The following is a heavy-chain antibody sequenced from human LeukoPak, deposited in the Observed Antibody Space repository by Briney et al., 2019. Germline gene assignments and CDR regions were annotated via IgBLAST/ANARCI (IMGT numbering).Heavy chain of an antibody. CDR3: AKGYSSSFD. V-gene: IGHV3-30*02. Sequence: GGSLRLSCAASGFTVSSNYMSWVRQAPGKGLEWVAVIWYDGSNKYYADSVKGRFTISRDNSKNTLYLQMNSLRAEDTAVYYCAKGYSSSFDWGQGTMVTVSS. D-gene: IGHD6-13*01. J-gene: IGHJ3*01. CDR2: IWYDGSNK. CDR1: GFTVSSNY.